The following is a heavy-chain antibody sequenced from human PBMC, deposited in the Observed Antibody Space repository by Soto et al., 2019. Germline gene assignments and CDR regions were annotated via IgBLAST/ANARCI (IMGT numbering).Heavy chain of an antibody. J-gene: IGHJ4*02. V-gene: IGHV3-30*03. Sequence: GGSLRLSCAPSGFTFSSYGMHWVRQAPGKGLEWVAVISYDGSNKYYADSVKGRFTISRDNSKNTLYLQMNSLRAEDTALYYCARDLSSTWSFDYWGQGTLVTVSS. CDR3: ARDLSSTWSFDY. D-gene: IGHD6-13*01. CDR1: GFTFSSYG. CDR2: ISYDGSNK.